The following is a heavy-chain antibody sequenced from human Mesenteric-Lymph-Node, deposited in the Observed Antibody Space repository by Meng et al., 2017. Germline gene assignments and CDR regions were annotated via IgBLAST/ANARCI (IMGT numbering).Heavy chain of an antibody. CDR3: ARGFLSFVRVFDY. J-gene: IGHJ4*02. CDR2: INHSGST. D-gene: IGHD2/OR15-2a*01. Sequence: HLPRWAAVLLKPSATRSLTCAVHGGSFSGYYWSWIRQPPGKGLEWIGEINHSGSTNYNPSLKSRVTISVDTSKNQFSLKLSSVTAADTAVYYCARGFLSFVRVFDYWGQGTLVTVSS. V-gene: IGHV4-34*01. CDR1: GGSFSGYY.